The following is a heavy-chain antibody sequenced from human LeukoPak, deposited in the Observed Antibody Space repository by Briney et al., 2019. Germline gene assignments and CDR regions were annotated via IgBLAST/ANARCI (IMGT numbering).Heavy chain of an antibody. Sequence: GGSLRLSCAASGFTFSSYGMSWVRQAPGKGLEWVSAISGSGGSTYYADSVKGRFTISRDNSKNTLYLQMNSLRAEDTAVYYCAKDISGWSGFDYWGQGTLVTVSS. CDR1: GFTFSSYG. J-gene: IGHJ4*02. CDR2: ISGSGGST. CDR3: AKDISGWSGFDY. V-gene: IGHV3-23*01. D-gene: IGHD1-20*01.